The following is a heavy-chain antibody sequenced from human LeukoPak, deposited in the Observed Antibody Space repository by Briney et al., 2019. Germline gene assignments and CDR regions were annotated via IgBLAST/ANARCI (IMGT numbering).Heavy chain of an antibody. CDR3: ARDKVAGSMAGSNFDY. CDR1: GFMFNTYW. V-gene: IGHV3-7*01. CDR2: IKQDGSER. Sequence: PGGSLRLSCAASGFMFNTYWMAWVRQAPGKGLEWVANIKQDGSERNYVDSVKGRFTISRDNAKNSLYLQMNSLRVEDTAVCYCARDKVAGSMAGSNFDYWGQGTLVTVSS. J-gene: IGHJ4*02. D-gene: IGHD6-19*01.